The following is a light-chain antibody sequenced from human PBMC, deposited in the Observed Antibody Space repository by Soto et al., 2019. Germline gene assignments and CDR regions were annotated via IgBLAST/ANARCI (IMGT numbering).Light chain of an antibody. CDR1: SSDIGSNY. CDR2: RNN. V-gene: IGLV1-47*01. CDR3: AAWDDSLSGVV. Sequence: QSVLTQPPSASGTPGQRVTISCCESSSDIGSNYVYWYQQLPGTAPKLLIYRNNQRPSGVPDRFSGSKSGSSASLAISGLRSEDETDYYCAAWDDSLSGVVFGGGTKLTVL. J-gene: IGLJ2*01.